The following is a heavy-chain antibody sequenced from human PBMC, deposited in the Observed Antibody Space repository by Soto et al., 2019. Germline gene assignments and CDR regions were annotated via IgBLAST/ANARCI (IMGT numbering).Heavy chain of an antibody. Sequence: QLQLQESGPGLVKPSETLSLTCSVSDDSINSDQYYWGWIRQPPGKGLEWIGSIYYRGNADYNPSLQTRVTISLDKARSQFSLKLNSVTAADSAVYFCARLEGLATISYYFDFWGPGALVPVSS. D-gene: IGHD3-9*01. V-gene: IGHV4-39*01. CDR3: ARLEGLATISYYFDF. J-gene: IGHJ4*02. CDR2: IYYRGNA. CDR1: DDSINSDQYY.